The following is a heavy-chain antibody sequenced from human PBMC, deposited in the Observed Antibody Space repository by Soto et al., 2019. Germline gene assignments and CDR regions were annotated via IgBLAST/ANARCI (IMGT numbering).Heavy chain of an antibody. J-gene: IGHJ6*02. V-gene: IGHV1-2*04. CDR2: INPNSGGT. D-gene: IGHD5-18*01. Sequence: ASVKVSCKASVYTFTGYYIHWVRQDPGQGLEWMGWINPNSGGTNYAQKFQGWVTMTRDTSISTAYMELSRLRSDDTAVYYCARDWPGIPGGMDVWGQGTTVTVSS. CDR3: ARDWPGIPGGMDV. CDR1: VYTFTGYY.